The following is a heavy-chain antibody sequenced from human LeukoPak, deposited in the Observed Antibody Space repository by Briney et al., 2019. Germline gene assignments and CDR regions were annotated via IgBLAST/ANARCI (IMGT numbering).Heavy chain of an antibody. J-gene: IGHJ6*02. CDR1: GIPLSTYG. CDR2: IWYDGSNK. V-gene: IGHV3-33*08. Sequence: PGRSLRLSCAGSGIPLSTYGMHWVRQAPGKGLEWVAVIWYDGSNKYYADSVKGRFTISRDNSKNTLYLQMNSLRAEDTAVYYCARDHVVDLQPYGMDVWGQGTTVTVSS. CDR3: ARDHVVDLQPYGMDV. D-gene: IGHD2-21*01.